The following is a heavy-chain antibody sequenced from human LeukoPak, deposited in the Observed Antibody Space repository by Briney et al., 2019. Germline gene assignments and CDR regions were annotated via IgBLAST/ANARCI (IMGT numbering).Heavy chain of an antibody. V-gene: IGHV3-21*01. D-gene: IGHD2-21*02. CDR3: ARGLDAFDI. J-gene: IGHJ3*02. CDR1: GFTFSSYS. CDR2: ISSSSSHI. Sequence: PGRSLRLSCAASGFTFSSYSMNWVRQAPGKGLEWVSSISSSSSHIYYADSVKGRFTISRDNAKNSLYLQMNSLRAEDTAVYYCARGLDAFDIWGQGTMVTVSS.